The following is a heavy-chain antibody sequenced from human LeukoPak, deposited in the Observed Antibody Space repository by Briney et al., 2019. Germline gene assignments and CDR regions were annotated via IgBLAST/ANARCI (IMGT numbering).Heavy chain of an antibody. CDR2: IKQDGSEK. V-gene: IGHV3-7*01. J-gene: IGHJ5*02. CDR1: GFTFSSYW. CDR3: ARGGPIRIQLWLSRAGSYNWFDP. D-gene: IGHD5-18*01. Sequence: GGSLRLSCAASGFTFSSYWMSWVRQAPGKGLEWVANIKQDGSEKYYVDSVKGRFTISRDNAKNSLYLQMNSLRAEDTAVYYCARGGPIRIQLWLSRAGSYNWFDPWGQGTLVTVSS.